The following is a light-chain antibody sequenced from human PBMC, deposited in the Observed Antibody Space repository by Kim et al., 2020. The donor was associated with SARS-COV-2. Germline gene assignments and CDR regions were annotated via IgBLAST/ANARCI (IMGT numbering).Light chain of an antibody. J-gene: IGKJ1*01. CDR1: QKISSY. CDR2: GAS. V-gene: IGKV1-39*01. Sequence: DIQMTQSPSSLSASVGDRVTITCRASQKISSYLNWYQEKAGKAPNLLIYGASSLQNGAPSRFSGSGSGTEFTLTITSLQPEDFATYYCQRSYSTPWTFGQGTKVDIK. CDR3: QRSYSTPWT.